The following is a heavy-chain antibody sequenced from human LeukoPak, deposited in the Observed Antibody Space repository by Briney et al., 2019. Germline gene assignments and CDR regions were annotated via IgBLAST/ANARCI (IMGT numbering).Heavy chain of an antibody. J-gene: IGHJ6*03. V-gene: IGHV4-59*01. CDR3: ARHPPAYYYDSSGYLYYYYYMDV. CDR2: IYYSGST. D-gene: IGHD3-22*01. Sequence: SETLSLTCTVSGGSISSYYWSWIRQPPGKGLEWIGYIYYSGSTNYNPSLKSRATISVDTSKNQFSLELSSVTAADTAVYYCARHPPAYYYDSSGYLYYYYYMDVWGKGTTVTVSS. CDR1: GGSISSYY.